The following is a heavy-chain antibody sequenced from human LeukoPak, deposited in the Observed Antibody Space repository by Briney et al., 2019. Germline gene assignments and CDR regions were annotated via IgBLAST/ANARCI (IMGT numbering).Heavy chain of an antibody. CDR2: ISPSGITT. V-gene: IGHV3-11*01. CDR3: ARQRSSYYFDS. Sequence: GGSLRLSCAVSGFTFSDHYVSWIRQAPGKGLDGLSYISPSGITTKYADSVKGRFTVSRDNAKNSVFLQLNNLRVEDTAVYFCARQRSSYYFDSWGQGTLVTVSS. J-gene: IGHJ4*02. CDR1: GFTFSDHY. D-gene: IGHD6-19*01.